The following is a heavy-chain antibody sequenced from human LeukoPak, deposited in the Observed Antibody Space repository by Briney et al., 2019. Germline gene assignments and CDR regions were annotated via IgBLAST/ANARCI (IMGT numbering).Heavy chain of an antibody. D-gene: IGHD1-26*01. CDR1: GFTFSTYA. CDR2: ISSDESST. CDR3: AREGGSFLRYFDS. V-gene: IGHV3-74*01. Sequence: GGSLRLSCAASGFTFSTYAMSWVRQAPGEGLVWVSRISSDESSTNYADSVKGRFTISRDNTKNTLYLQMNSLRAEDTAVYFCAREGGSFLRYFDSWGQGTLVTVSS. J-gene: IGHJ4*02.